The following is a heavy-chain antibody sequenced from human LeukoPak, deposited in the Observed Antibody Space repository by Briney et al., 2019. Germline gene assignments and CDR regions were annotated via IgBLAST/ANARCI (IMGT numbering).Heavy chain of an antibody. CDR3: TRGRLTTVTDYYYYYYYMDV. J-gene: IGHJ6*03. V-gene: IGHV4-34*01. Sequence: PSETLSLTCAVYGGSFSGYYWSWIRLPPGKGLEWIGEINHSGSTNYNPSLKSRVTISVDTSKNQFSLKLSSVTAADTAVYYCTRGRLTTVTDYYYYYYYMDVWGKGTTVTVSS. CDR2: INHSGST. D-gene: IGHD4-17*01. CDR1: GGSFSGYY.